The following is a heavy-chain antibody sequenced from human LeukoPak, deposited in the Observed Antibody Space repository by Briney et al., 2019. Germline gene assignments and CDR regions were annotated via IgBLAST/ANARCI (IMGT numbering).Heavy chain of an antibody. J-gene: IGHJ4*02. CDR2: ISTSGGTI. V-gene: IGHV3-48*03. Sequence: PGGSLRLSCAASGFTFCNYEMNCVRQAPGKGLEWVSYISTSGGTIYYADSVKGRFTISRGNAKNSLYLQMNTLRAEDTAVYYCAKGSHIRTMWLFDSWGQGSLVTVSS. D-gene: IGHD1-14*01. CDR1: GFTFCNYE. CDR3: AKGSHIRTMWLFDS.